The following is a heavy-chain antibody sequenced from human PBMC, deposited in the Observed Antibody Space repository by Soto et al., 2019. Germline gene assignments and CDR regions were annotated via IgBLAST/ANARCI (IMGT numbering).Heavy chain of an antibody. J-gene: IGHJ4*02. Sequence: PGGSLRLSCAASGFTFSNYAMSWVRQAPGKGLEWVSGISGSGSSTYYADSVKGRFTISRDNSKNTLYLQMNSLRAEDTAVYYCARSVGYCGGDCYFYFDDWGQGTLVTVSS. D-gene: IGHD2-21*02. CDR3: ARSVGYCGGDCYFYFDD. CDR2: ISGSGSST. V-gene: IGHV3-23*01. CDR1: GFTFSNYA.